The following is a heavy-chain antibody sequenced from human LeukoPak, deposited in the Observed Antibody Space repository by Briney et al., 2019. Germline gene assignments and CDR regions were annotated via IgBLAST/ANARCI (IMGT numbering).Heavy chain of an antibody. J-gene: IGHJ4*02. V-gene: IGHV1-18*01. Sequence: ASVKVSCKASGYTFTSYGISWVRQAPGQGLEWMGWISAYNGNTNYAQKLQGRVTMTTDTSTSTAYMELRSLRSDDTAVYYCARIKHHYYGDYEGVWGQGTLVTVSS. D-gene: IGHD4-17*01. CDR2: ISAYNGNT. CDR3: ARIKHHYYGDYEGV. CDR1: GYTFTSYG.